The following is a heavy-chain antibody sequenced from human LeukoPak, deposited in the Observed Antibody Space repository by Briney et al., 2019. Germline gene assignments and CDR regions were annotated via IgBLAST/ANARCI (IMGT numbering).Heavy chain of an antibody. CDR2: IYYSGST. CDR1: DGSINPGDYY. D-gene: IGHD2-21*01. Sequence: PSQTLSLTCTVSDGSINPGDYYWNWIRQPPGKGLEWIGYIYYSGSTYYNPSLKSRPTISIDTSKNQFSLKLKSVSAADTAVYYCARGAYRASLTALDYWGQGTLVTVSS. CDR3: ARGAYRASLTALDY. J-gene: IGHJ4*02. V-gene: IGHV4-30-4*01.